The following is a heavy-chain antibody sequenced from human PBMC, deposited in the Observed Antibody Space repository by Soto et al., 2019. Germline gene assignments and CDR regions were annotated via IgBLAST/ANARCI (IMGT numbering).Heavy chain of an antibody. CDR2: ISYDGSYK. J-gene: IGHJ4*02. CDR3: AKEVHYGAIDY. CDR1: GFTFSTDG. D-gene: IGHD4-17*01. V-gene: IGHV3-30*18. Sequence: QVQLVESGGGVVQPGRSLRLSCAASGFTFSTDGMHWVRQAPGKGLEWVAVISYDGSYKYYADSVKGRFAISRDNSKNTLYLQMNTSRAEDTAVYYCAKEVHYGAIDYWGQGTLVTVPS.